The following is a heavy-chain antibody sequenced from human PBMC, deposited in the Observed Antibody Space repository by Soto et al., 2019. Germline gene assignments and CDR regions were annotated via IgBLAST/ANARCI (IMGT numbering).Heavy chain of an antibody. Sequence: SGPTLVNPTQTLTLTCMFSGFSLTTSGVAVGWIRQPPGKALEWLALIYWNDDKYYSPPLKSRLTITKDTSKNQVVLTMTNVDPVDTATYYCARRYDPYYFDYWGQGTLVTVSS. CDR1: GFSLTTSGVA. V-gene: IGHV2-5*01. J-gene: IGHJ4*02. CDR2: IYWNDDK. CDR3: ARRYDPYYFDY. D-gene: IGHD1-1*01.